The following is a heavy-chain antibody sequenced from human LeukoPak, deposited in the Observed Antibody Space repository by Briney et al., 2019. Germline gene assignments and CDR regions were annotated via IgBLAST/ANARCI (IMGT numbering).Heavy chain of an antibody. V-gene: IGHV4-4*02. D-gene: IGHD3-22*01. CDR2: VYDSGST. CDR3: ARDGYYDSSGNQYYFDY. J-gene: IGHJ4*02. Sequence: SETLSLTCAVSGGSISSSNWWSWVRQPPGKGLEWIGEVYDSGSTNYNVSLKSRVSISVDKSKNQFSLKLSSVTAADTAVYYCARDGYYDSSGNQYYFDYWGQGTLVTVSS. CDR1: GGSISSSNW.